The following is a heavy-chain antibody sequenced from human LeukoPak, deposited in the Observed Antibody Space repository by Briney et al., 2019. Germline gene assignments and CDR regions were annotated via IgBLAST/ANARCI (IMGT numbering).Heavy chain of an antibody. D-gene: IGHD6-13*01. CDR1: GFTFSSYA. CDR3: AKVQQLATIYYFDY. CDR2: MSGSGGTT. V-gene: IGHV3-23*01. Sequence: GGSLRLSCAASGFTFSSYAMSWVRQAPGKGLEWVSAMSGSGGTTYYADSVKGRFAISRDNSRNTLYLQMSSLRTQDTALYYCAKVQQLATIYYFDYWGQGSLVTVSS. J-gene: IGHJ4*02.